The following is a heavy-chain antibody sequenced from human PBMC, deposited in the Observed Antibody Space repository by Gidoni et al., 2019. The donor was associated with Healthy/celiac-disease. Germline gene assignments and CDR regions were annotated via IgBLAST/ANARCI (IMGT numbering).Heavy chain of an antibody. V-gene: IGHV3-11*05. CDR2: ISSSSSYT. J-gene: IGHJ5*02. D-gene: IGHD3-16*01. Sequence: QVQLVESGGGLVKPGGSLRLSCAASGFTFSDYYMSWIRQAPGKGLEWVSYISSSSSYTNYADSVKGRFTISRDNAKNSLYLQMNSLRAEDTAVYYCARDEGGPTPNWFDPWGQGTLVTVSS. CDR1: GFTFSDYY. CDR3: ARDEGGPTPNWFDP.